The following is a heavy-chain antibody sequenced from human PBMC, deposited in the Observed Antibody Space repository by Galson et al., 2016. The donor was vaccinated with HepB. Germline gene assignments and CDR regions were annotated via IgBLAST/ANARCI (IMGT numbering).Heavy chain of an antibody. V-gene: IGHV1-2*04. Sequence: SVKVSCKASGYSFSGYYMHWIRQAPGQGLEWMEWISPNSGRTNYAQKFQGWVTMTRDTSISTMYMELSSLKSDDTAVYYCARYGSSSAADYWGQGTLVIVSS. J-gene: IGHJ4*02. D-gene: IGHD6-6*01. CDR1: GYSFSGYY. CDR3: ARYGSSSAADY. CDR2: ISPNSGRT.